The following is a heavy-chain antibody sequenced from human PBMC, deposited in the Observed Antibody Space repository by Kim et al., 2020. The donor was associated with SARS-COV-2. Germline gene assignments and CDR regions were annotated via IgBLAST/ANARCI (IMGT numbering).Heavy chain of an antibody. CDR2: ISSSGSTI. Sequence: GGSLRLSCTASGFTFSSYEMNWVRQAPGKGLEWVSYISSSGSTIYNADSVKGRFTISRDNAKDSLYLQMKNLRGEDTGVYYCARGPRVNWKLAYCGQGTL. CDR3: ARGPRVNWKLAY. CDR1: GFTFSSYE. V-gene: IGHV3-48*03. J-gene: IGHJ4*02. D-gene: IGHD1-20*01.